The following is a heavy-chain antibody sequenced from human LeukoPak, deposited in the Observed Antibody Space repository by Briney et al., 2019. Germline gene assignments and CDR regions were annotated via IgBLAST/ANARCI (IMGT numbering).Heavy chain of an antibody. CDR3: ARVKPVDDAFDI. CDR2: IYHSGST. CDR1: GGSISSYY. J-gene: IGHJ3*02. D-gene: IGHD2-15*01. V-gene: IGHV4-59*12. Sequence: SQTLSLTCTVSGGSISSYYWSWIRQPAGKGLEWIGYIYHSGSTYYNPSLKSRVTISVDRSKNQFSLKLSSVTAADTAVYYCARVKPVDDAFDIWGQGTMVTVSS.